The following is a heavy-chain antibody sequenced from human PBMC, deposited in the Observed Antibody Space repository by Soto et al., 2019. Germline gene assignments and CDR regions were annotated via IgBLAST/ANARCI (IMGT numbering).Heavy chain of an antibody. D-gene: IGHD6-13*01. CDR2: IGGSGGST. CDR3: AKGAAAAEYYYYGMDV. J-gene: IGHJ6*02. CDR1: GFTFSSYA. V-gene: IGHV3-23*01. Sequence: EVQLLESGGGLVQPGGSLRLSCAASGFTFSSYAMSWVRQAPGKGLEWVSAIGGSGGSTYYADSVKGRFTISRDNSKKTLYLQMNSLRAEDTAVYYCAKGAAAAEYYYYGMDVWGQGTTVTVSS.